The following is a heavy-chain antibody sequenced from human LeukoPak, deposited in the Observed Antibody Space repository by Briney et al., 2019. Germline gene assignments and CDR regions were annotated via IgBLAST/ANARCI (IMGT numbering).Heavy chain of an antibody. Sequence: PSETLSLTCTVSGGSISSYYWSWIRQPAGKGLEWIGRIYTSGSTNYNPSLKSRVTMSVDTSKNQFSLKLSSVTAADTAVYYCARRIAVAGPEVFDYWGQGTLVTVSS. V-gene: IGHV4-4*07. CDR1: GGSISSYY. J-gene: IGHJ4*02. CDR3: ARRIAVAGPEVFDY. D-gene: IGHD6-19*01. CDR2: IYTSGST.